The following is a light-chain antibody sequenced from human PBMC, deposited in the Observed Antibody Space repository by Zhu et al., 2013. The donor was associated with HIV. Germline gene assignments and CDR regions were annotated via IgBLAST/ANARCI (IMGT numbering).Light chain of an antibody. CDR2: DAS. Sequence: EIVLTQSPGTLSLSPGESATLSCRASQVISNNYLAWYQQKPGQAPRLVIFDASNRAAGVPGRFSGSGSGTDFTLTITRLEPEDFAVYSCQQYGSSPLTFGQGTKVEIK. CDR3: QQYGSSPLT. J-gene: IGKJ1*01. CDR1: QVISNNY. V-gene: IGKV3-20*01.